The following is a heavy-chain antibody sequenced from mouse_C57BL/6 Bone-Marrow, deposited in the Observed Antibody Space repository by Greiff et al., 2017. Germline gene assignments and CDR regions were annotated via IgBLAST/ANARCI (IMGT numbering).Heavy chain of an antibody. J-gene: IGHJ3*01. CDR1: GYSFTGYY. CDR3: AEANWAWFAY. V-gene: IGHV1-42*01. CDR2: INPSTGGT. Sequence: VQLQQSGPELVKPVASVKISCKASGYSFTGYYMNWVKQSPEKSLEWIGEINPSTGGTTYNQKFKAKATLTVDKSSSTAYMQLKSLTSEDSAVYYCAEANWAWFAYWGQGTLVTVSA. D-gene: IGHD4-1*01.